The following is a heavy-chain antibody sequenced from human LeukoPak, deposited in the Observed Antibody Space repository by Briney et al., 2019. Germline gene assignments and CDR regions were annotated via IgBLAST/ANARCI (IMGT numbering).Heavy chain of an antibody. D-gene: IGHD6-19*01. Sequence: PSETLSLTCTVSGGSISSYYWSWIRQPPGKGLEWIGEINHSGSTNYNPSLKSRVTISVDTSKNQFSLKLSSVTAADTAVYYCARKSSGWLVYWGQGTLVTVSS. J-gene: IGHJ4*02. V-gene: IGHV4-34*01. CDR1: GGSISSYY. CDR2: INHSGST. CDR3: ARKSSGWLVY.